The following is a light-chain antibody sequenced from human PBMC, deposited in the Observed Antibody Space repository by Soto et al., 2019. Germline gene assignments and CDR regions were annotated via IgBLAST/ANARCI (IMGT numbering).Light chain of an antibody. Sequence: QSGQTHPASVSGSPGQLIAVSYTGTSSDVGSYNRVSWYQQPPGTAPKLIIYDVSNRPLGVPDRFFGSKSGNTASLTISGLQAEDEADYYCCSYTTRNNYVFGTGTKVTVL. CDR1: SSDVGSYNR. CDR2: DVS. V-gene: IGLV2-18*02. CDR3: CSYTTRNNYV. J-gene: IGLJ1*01.